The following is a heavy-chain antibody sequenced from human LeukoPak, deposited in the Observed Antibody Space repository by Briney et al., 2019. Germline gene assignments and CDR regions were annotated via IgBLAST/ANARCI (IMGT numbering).Heavy chain of an antibody. CDR1: GYTFTGYY. CDR3: ARGEEAPDETYYYYYGMDV. D-gene: IGHD1-26*01. V-gene: IGHV1-2*02. Sequence: VASVKVSCKASGYTFTGYYMHWVRQAPGQGLEWMGWINPNSGGTNYAQKFQGRVTMTRDTSISTAYMELSRLRSDDTAVYYCARGEEAPDETYYYYYGMDVWGQGTTVTVSS. J-gene: IGHJ6*02. CDR2: INPNSGGT.